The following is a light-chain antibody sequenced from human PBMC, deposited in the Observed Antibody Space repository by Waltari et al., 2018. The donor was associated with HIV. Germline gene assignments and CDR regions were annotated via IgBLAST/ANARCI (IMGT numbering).Light chain of an antibody. CDR2: EGT. CDR3: SSYKSSSTPYV. CDR1: SSDVGGYNY. J-gene: IGLJ1*01. Sequence: QSALTQPASVSGSPGQSITISCTGTSSDVGGYNYVSWAQQHPGRAPKLLIYEGTNRRSVFSNRFSGSKSGNTASLTISGLQAEDEADYYCSSYKSSSTPYVFGTGTKVTVL. V-gene: IGLV2-14*01.